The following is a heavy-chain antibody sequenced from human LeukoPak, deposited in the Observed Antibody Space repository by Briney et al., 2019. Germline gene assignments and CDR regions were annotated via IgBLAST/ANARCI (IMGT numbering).Heavy chain of an antibody. D-gene: IGHD3-10*01. Sequence: ASVKVSCKASGYTFSDYYIHWVRQATGQGLEWMGWMNPNSGNTGYAQKFQGRVTMTRNTSISTAYMELSSLRSEDTAVYYCARAGNTMVRGAGELDYWGQGTLVTVSS. CDR1: GYTFSDYY. CDR2: MNPNSGNT. V-gene: IGHV1-8*02. J-gene: IGHJ4*02. CDR3: ARAGNTMVRGAGELDY.